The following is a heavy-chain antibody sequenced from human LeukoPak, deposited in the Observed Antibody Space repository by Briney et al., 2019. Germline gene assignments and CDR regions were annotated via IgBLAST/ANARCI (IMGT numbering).Heavy chain of an antibody. V-gene: IGHV4-59*01. CDR3: ARGRFLDAFDI. CDR2: IYYSGST. CDR1: GGSISSYY. J-gene: IGHJ3*02. Sequence: SETLSLTCSVSGGSISSYYWSWIRQPPGKGLEWIGYIYYSGSTKYKPSLKSRVTISVDTSKNQFSLKLSSVTAADTAVYYCARGRFLDAFDIWGQGTMVTVSS. D-gene: IGHD3-3*01.